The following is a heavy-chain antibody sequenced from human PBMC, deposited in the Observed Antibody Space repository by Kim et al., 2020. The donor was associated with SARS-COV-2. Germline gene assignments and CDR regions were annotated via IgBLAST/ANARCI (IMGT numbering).Heavy chain of an antibody. Sequence: GGSLRLSCAASGFTFSSYGMHWVRQAPGKGLEWVAVISYDGSNKYYADSVKGRFTISRDNSKNTLYLQMNSLRAEDTAVYYCAKDALRYFDWLAPGGIDAFDIWGQGTMVTVSS. D-gene: IGHD3-9*01. V-gene: IGHV3-30*18. CDR2: ISYDGSNK. J-gene: IGHJ3*02. CDR3: AKDALRYFDWLAPGGIDAFDI. CDR1: GFTFSSYG.